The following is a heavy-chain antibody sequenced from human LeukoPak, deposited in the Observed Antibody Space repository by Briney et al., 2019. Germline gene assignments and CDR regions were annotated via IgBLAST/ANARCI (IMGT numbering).Heavy chain of an antibody. CDR2: ISWNSGSI. V-gene: IGHV3-9*01. J-gene: IGHJ3*02. CDR1: GFTFDDYA. Sequence: PGRSLRLSCAASGFTFDDYAMHWVRQAPGKGLEWVSGISWNSGSIGYADSVKGRFTISRDNAKNSLYLQMNSLRAEDTALYYCAKDVDSNIDAFDIWGQGTMVTVSS. D-gene: IGHD5-12*01. CDR3: AKDVDSNIDAFDI.